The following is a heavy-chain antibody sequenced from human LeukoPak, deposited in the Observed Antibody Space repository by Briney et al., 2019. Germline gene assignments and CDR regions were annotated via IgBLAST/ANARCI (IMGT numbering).Heavy chain of an antibody. V-gene: IGHV3-9*01. J-gene: IGHJ4*02. CDR3: AKDQNYYYGSGARIDY. D-gene: IGHD3-10*01. CDR2: ISWNSGSI. Sequence: GGSLRLSCAASGFTFDDYAMHWVRQAPGKGLEWVSGISWNSGSIGYADSVKGRFTISRDNAKNSLYLQMNSLRAEDTALYYCAKDQNYYYGSGARIDYWGQGTLVTVSS. CDR1: GFTFDDYA.